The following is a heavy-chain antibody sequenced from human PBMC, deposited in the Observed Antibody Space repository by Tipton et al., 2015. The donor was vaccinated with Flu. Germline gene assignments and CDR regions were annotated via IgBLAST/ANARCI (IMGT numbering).Heavy chain of an antibody. J-gene: IGHJ6*02. CDR1: GYSFTTYW. D-gene: IGHD3-10*01. CDR2: IYPCDSDT. CDR3: ARYAYGLFGGRDV. Sequence: QLVQSGAEVKKPGESLKISCKGSGYSFTTYWIGWVSQMPGKGLEWLGIIYPCDSDTRYSPSFQGQVTISADKSISTAYLQWSSLKAADTAVYYGARYAYGLFGGRDVWGQGTTVTVS. V-gene: IGHV5-51*01.